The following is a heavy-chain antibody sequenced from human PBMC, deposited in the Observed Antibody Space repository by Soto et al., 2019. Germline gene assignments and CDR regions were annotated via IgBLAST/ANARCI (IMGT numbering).Heavy chain of an antibody. J-gene: IGHJ2*01. Sequence: HVQLVQSGAEVKKPGASVKVSCKASGYTFTNYAMHWVRQAPGQRLEWMGWINAGNGNTKYSQKFQGRVTSTRDTSASTAYMELSSLRSEDTAVYYCARCGSLYWYFDLWGRGTLVTVSS. CDR1: GYTFTNYA. CDR3: ARCGSLYWYFDL. CDR2: INAGNGNT. D-gene: IGHD1-26*01. V-gene: IGHV1-3*01.